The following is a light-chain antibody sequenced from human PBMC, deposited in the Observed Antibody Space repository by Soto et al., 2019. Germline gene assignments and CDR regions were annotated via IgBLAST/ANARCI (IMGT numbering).Light chain of an antibody. CDR1: QGVSTW. CDR3: QQTNTFPLT. Sequence: DIQMTQSPSSVSASVGDRVTITCRASQGVSTWLAWYQQKPGKAPNLLIYTASSLQSGVPSRFSGSGTVTDFTLTSSSLQPEDFATYYCQQTNTFPLTFGGGTKVEI. CDR2: TAS. J-gene: IGKJ4*01. V-gene: IGKV1D-12*01.